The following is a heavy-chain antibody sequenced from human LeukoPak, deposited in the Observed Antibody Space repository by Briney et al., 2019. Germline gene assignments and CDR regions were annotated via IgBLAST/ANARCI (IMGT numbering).Heavy chain of an antibody. CDR2: IYYSGST. J-gene: IGHJ4*02. Sequence: SETLSLTCTVSGGSISSYYWSWIRQPPGTELEWLGYIYYSGSTNYNPSLKSRVTISVDTSKDQFSLKLSSVTAADTAVYYCARDLGRGYSYGGFDYWGQGTLVTVSS. V-gene: IGHV4-59*01. CDR3: ARDLGRGYSYGGFDY. D-gene: IGHD5-18*01. CDR1: GGSISSYY.